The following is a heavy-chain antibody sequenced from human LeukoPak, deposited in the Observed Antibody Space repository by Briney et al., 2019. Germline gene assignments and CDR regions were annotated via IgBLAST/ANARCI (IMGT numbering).Heavy chain of an antibody. D-gene: IGHD3-22*01. CDR3: ARGEYYYDGGY. J-gene: IGHJ1*01. V-gene: IGHV3-7*04. Sequence: GGSLRLSCADSGFTFSRSWMTWVRQAPGKGLEWVANIKRDGSEKYYVDSVKGRFTISRDNAKNSLYLQMNSLRVEDTAVYYCARGEYYYDGGYWGQGTLVTVSS. CDR2: IKRDGSEK. CDR1: GFTFSRSW.